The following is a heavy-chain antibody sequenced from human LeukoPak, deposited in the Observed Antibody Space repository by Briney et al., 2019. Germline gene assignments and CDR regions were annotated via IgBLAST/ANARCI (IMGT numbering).Heavy chain of an antibody. CDR1: GFTFSSYS. J-gene: IGHJ6*02. Sequence: GGSLRLSCAASGFTFSSYSMNWVRQAPGEGLEWVSSISSSSSYIYYADSVKGRFTISRDNAKNSLYLQMNSLRAEDTAVYYCARDAPSYYYGSGSYDPYGMDVWGQGTTVTVSS. CDR3: ARDAPSYYYGSGSYDPYGMDV. V-gene: IGHV3-21*01. D-gene: IGHD3-10*01. CDR2: ISSSSSYI.